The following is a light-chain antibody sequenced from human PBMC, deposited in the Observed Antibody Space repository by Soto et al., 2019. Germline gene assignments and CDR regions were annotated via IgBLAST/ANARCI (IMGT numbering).Light chain of an antibody. J-gene: IGLJ2*01. V-gene: IGLV2-23*01. Sequence: QSALTQPASVSGSPGQSITISCTGTSSDVGSYNLVSWYQQHPGKAPKLMIYEGSKRPSGVSNRFSGSKSGNTASLTISGLQAEDEADYYCCSKVFGGGTKRTV. CDR1: SSDVGSYNL. CDR3: CSKV. CDR2: EGS.